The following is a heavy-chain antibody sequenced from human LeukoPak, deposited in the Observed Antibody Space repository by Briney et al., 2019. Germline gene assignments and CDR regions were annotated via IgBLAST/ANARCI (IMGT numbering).Heavy chain of an antibody. V-gene: IGHV3-15*01. CDR2: IKSKTDGGTT. Sequence: PGGSLRLSCAASGFTFTNAWMNWARQAPGKGLEWVGRIKSKTDGGTTDHAAPVKGRFTISRDDSKNTLYLQMNSLKTEDTAVYYCTSLVVVTAIRNFQHWGQGTLVTVSS. CDR1: GFTFTNAW. CDR3: TSLVVVTAIRNFQH. D-gene: IGHD2-21*02. J-gene: IGHJ1*01.